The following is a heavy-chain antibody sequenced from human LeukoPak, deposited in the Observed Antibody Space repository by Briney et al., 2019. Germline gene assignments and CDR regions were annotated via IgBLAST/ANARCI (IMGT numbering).Heavy chain of an antibody. D-gene: IGHD6-6*01. Sequence: ASVKVSCKVSGYTLTELSMHWVRQAPGKGLEWMGGFDPEDGETIYAQKFQGRVTVTEDTSTDTAYMELSSLRSEDTAVYYCATLVLGAFDIWGQGTMVTVSS. V-gene: IGHV1-24*01. J-gene: IGHJ3*02. CDR3: ATLVLGAFDI. CDR2: FDPEDGET. CDR1: GYTLTELS.